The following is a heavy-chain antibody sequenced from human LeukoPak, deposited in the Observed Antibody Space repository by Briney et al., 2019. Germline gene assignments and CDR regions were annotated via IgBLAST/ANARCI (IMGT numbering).Heavy chain of an antibody. J-gene: IGHJ4*02. V-gene: IGHV1-69*05. CDR1: GGTFSSYA. D-gene: IGHD1-14*01. CDR2: FIPIFGTA. Sequence: GASVKVSCKASGGTFSSYAISWVRQAPGQGLEWMGGFIPIFGTANYAQKFQGRVTITTDESTSTAYMELSSLRSEDTAVYYCARNTGLYYFDYWGQGTLVTVSS. CDR3: ARNTGLYYFDY.